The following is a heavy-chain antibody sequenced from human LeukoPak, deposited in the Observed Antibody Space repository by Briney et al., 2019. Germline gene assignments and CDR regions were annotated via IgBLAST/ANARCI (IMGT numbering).Heavy chain of an antibody. CDR2: IKQDGSEK. V-gene: IGHV3-7*01. J-gene: IGHJ4*02. CDR1: GFTFSSYW. D-gene: IGHD3-3*01. CDR3: AREAGLFTIFGVIDH. Sequence: GSLRLSCAASGFTFSSYWMSWVRQAPGKGLEWVANIKQDGSEKYYVDSVKGRFTISRDNAKNSLYLQMNSLRAEDTAVYYCAREAGLFTIFGVIDHWGQGTLVTVSS.